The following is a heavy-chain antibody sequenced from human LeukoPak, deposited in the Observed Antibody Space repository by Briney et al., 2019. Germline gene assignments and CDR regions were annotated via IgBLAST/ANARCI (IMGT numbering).Heavy chain of an antibody. CDR1: GFTFSSYA. CDR2: ISGSGGST. Sequence: GGSLRLSCAASGFTFSSYAMSWVRQAPGKGLEWVSAISGSGGSTYYADSVKGRFTISRDNSKNTLYLQMNSLRAEDTAVYDCAKGTMIVVVTGYYMDVWGKGTTVTVSS. J-gene: IGHJ6*03. D-gene: IGHD3-22*01. CDR3: AKGTMIVVVTGYYMDV. V-gene: IGHV3-23*01.